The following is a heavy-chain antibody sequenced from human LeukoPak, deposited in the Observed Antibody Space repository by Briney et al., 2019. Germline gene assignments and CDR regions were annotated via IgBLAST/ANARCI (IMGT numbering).Heavy chain of an antibody. CDR1: GGSISSGSYY. Sequence: KASETLSLTCTVSGGSISSGSYYWSWIRQPPGKGLEWIGYIYHSGSTYYNPSLKSRVTISVDRSKNQFSLKLSSVTAADTAVYYCARAGGFGSGYGVLYFDYWGQGTLVTVSS. D-gene: IGHD3-3*01. J-gene: IGHJ4*02. CDR2: IYHSGST. V-gene: IGHV4-30-2*01. CDR3: ARAGGFGSGYGVLYFDY.